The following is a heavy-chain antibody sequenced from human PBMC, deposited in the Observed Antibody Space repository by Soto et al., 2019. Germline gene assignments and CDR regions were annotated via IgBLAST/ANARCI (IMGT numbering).Heavy chain of an antibody. CDR2: MNPNSGNT. CDR3: AGRIAAAGTTLDYYYGMDV. V-gene: IGHV1-8*01. D-gene: IGHD6-13*01. Sequence: ASVKVSCKASGYTFTSYDINWVRQATGQGLEWMGWMNPNSGNTGYAQKFQGRVTMTRNTSISTAYMELSSLRSEDTAVYYCAGRIAAAGTTLDYYYGMDVWGQGTTVTVSS. CDR1: GYTFTSYD. J-gene: IGHJ6*02.